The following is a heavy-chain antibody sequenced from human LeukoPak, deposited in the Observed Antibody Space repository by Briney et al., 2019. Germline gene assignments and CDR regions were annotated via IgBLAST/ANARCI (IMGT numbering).Heavy chain of an antibody. V-gene: IGHV3-23*01. D-gene: IGHD2-2*01. J-gene: IGHJ5*02. CDR2: ISGSGGST. Sequence: GGSLRLSCAASGFTFSSYAMRWVRQAPGKGLEWVSAISGSGGSTYYADSVKGRFTISRDNSKNTLYLQMNSLRAEDTAVYYCAKDHVPSTVGNWFDPWGQGTLVTVSS. CDR1: GFTFSSYA. CDR3: AKDHVPSTVGNWFDP.